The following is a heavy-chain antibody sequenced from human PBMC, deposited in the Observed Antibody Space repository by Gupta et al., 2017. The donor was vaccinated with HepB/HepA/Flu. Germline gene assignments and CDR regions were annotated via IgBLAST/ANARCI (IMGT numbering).Heavy chain of an antibody. CDR2: IYSGGST. V-gene: IGHV3-66*01. CDR1: GFTVSSNY. Sequence: EVQLVESGGGLVQPGGSLRLSCAASGFTVSSNYMSWVRQAPGQGLEWVSVIYSGGSTYYADSVKGRFTISRDNSKNTLYLQMNSLRAEDTAVYYCASGAVAGSNPDDYYYYGMDVWGQGTTVTVSS. CDR3: ASGAVAGSNPDDYYYYGMDV. D-gene: IGHD6-19*01. J-gene: IGHJ6*02.